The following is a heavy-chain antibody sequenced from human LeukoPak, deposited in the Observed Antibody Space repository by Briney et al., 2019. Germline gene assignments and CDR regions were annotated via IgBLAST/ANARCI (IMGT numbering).Heavy chain of an antibody. V-gene: IGHV1-18*01. CDR2: ISAYNGNT. Sequence: ASVKVSCKASGGTFSSYAISWVRQAPGQGLEWMGWISAYNGNTNYAQKPQGRVTMTSDTSTSTAYMELRSLRSDDTAVYYCAREGSASYPVPFDYWGQGTLVTVSS. CDR3: AREGSASYPVPFDY. J-gene: IGHJ4*02. D-gene: IGHD1-26*01. CDR1: GGTFSSYA.